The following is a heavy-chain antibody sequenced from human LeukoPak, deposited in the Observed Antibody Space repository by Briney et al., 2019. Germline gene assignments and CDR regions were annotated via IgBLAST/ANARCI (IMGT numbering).Heavy chain of an antibody. CDR2: ISYDGSKK. Sequence: GGSLRLSCAASGFTFSSYGMSWVRQAPGKGLQWLAFISYDGSKKYYGDSVKGRFTISRDNSKNTLFLQMNSLRAEDTAVYYCAKDYSNPAVYWGQGTLVTVSS. V-gene: IGHV3-30*18. CDR1: GFTFSSYG. CDR3: AKDYSNPAVY. D-gene: IGHD4-11*01. J-gene: IGHJ4*02.